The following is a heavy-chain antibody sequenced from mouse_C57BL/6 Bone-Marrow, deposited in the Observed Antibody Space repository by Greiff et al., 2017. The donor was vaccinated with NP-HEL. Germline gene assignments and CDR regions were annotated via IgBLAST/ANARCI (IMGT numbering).Heavy chain of an antibody. V-gene: IGHV2-5*01. CDR1: GFSLTSYG. Sequence: VKLVESGPGLVQPSQSLSITCTVSGFSLTSYGVHWVRQSPGKGLEWLGVIWRGGSTDYNAAFMSRLSITKDNSKSQVFFKMNSLQADDTAIYYCAKNRYYGSRCAMDYWGQGTSVTVSS. J-gene: IGHJ4*01. CDR2: IWRGGST. D-gene: IGHD1-1*01. CDR3: AKNRYYGSRCAMDY.